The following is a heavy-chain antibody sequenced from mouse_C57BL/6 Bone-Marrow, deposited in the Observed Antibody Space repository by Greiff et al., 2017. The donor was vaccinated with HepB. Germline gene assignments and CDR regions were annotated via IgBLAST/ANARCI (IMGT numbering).Heavy chain of an antibody. D-gene: IGHD1-1*01. J-gene: IGHJ1*03. CDR2: IRSKSSNYAT. CDR3: VRGNYYGSSSYFDV. Sequence: EVQLVESGGGLVQPKGSLKLSCAASGFTFNTYAMHWVRQAPGKGLEWVARIRSKSSNYATYYADSVKDRFTISRDDSQSMLDLQMNNLKTEDTAMYYCVRGNYYGSSSYFDVWGTGTTVTVSS. V-gene: IGHV10-3*01. CDR1: GFTFNTYA.